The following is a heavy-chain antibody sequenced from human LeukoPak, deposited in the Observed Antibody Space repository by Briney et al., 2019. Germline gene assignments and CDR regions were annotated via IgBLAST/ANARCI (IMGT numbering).Heavy chain of an antibody. J-gene: IGHJ4*02. CDR3: ARGNNDYSNYVVNY. CDR1: GFTFSSYS. V-gene: IGHV3-48*04. D-gene: IGHD4-11*01. CDR2: ISSSSSTI. Sequence: GGSLRLSCAASGFTFSSYSMNWVRQAPGKGLEWVSYISSSSSTIYYADSVKGRFTISRDNTKNSLYLQMNSLRAEDTAVYYCARGNNDYSNYVVNYWGQGTLVTVSS.